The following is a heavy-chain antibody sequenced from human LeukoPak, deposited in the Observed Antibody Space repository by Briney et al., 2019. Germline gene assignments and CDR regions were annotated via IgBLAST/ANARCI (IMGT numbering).Heavy chain of an antibody. J-gene: IGHJ4*02. D-gene: IGHD6-13*01. V-gene: IGHV3-23*01. CDR2: ISGSGGST. CDR1: GFTFSSYA. CDR3: AKDLRGEDHSSWFSD. Sequence: GGSLRLSCAASGFTFSSYAMSWVRQAPGKGLEWVSAISGSGGSTYYADSVKGRFTISRDNSKNTLYLQMNSLRADDTAVYYCAKDLRGEDHSSWFSDWGQGTLVTVSS.